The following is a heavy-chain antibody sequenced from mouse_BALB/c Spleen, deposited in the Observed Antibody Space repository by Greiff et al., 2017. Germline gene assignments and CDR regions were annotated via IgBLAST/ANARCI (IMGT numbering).Heavy chain of an antibody. CDR1: GFTFSSYA. V-gene: IGHV5-9-3*01. CDR2: ISSCGSYT. Sequence: EVQLVESGGGLVKPGGSLKLSCAASGFTFSSYAMSWVRQTPEKRLEWVATISSCGSYTYYPDSVKGRFTISRDNAKNTLYLQMSSLRSEDTAMYYGARPHGKGLAYWGQGTLVTVSA. J-gene: IGHJ3*01. CDR3: ARPHGKGLAY. D-gene: IGHD2-1*01.